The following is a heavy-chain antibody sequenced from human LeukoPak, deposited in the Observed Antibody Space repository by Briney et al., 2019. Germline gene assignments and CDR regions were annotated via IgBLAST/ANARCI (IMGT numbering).Heavy chain of an antibody. CDR1: GYTFSNYH. CDR2: INPSGGVT. D-gene: IGHD6-6*01. V-gene: IGHV1-46*01. CDR3: AREWAPARRRYYFDC. J-gene: IGHJ4*02. Sequence: ASVKVSCKASGYTFSNYHMHWVRQAPGQGLEWMGIINPSGGVTTNAQKFQGRVTMTRDTSTSIVYMELSSLRSEDTAVYYCAREWAPARRRYYFDCWGQGTLVTVSS.